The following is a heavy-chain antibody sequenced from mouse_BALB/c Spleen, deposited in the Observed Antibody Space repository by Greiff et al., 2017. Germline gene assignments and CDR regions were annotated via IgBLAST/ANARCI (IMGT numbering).Heavy chain of an antibody. Sequence: EVKLVESGPSLVKPSQTLSLTCSVTGDSITSGYWNWIRKFPGNKLEYMGYISYSGSTYYNPSLKSRISITRDTSKNQYYLQLNSVTTEDTATYYCARCYDYDYAMDYWGQGTSVTVSS. CDR1: GDSITSGY. CDR2: ISYSGST. J-gene: IGHJ4*01. V-gene: IGHV3-8*02. D-gene: IGHD2-4*01. CDR3: ARCYDYDYAMDY.